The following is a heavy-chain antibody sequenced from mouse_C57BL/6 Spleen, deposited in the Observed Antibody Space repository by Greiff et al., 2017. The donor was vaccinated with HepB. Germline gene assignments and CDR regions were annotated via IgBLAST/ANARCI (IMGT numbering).Heavy chain of an antibody. V-gene: IGHV1-15*01. J-gene: IGHJ2*01. CDR3: TPLLRYGYFDY. D-gene: IGHD1-1*01. Sequence: VQLQESGAELVRPGASVTLSCKASGYTFTDYEMHWVKQTPVHGLEWIGAIDPETGGTAYNQKFKGKAILTADKSSSTAYMELRSLTSEDSAVYYCTPLLRYGYFDYWGQGTTLTVSS. CDR1: GYTFTDYE. CDR2: IDPETGGT.